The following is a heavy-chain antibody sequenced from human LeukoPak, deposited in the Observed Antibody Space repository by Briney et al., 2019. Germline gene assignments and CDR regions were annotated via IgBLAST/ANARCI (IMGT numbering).Heavy chain of an antibody. J-gene: IGHJ6*03. D-gene: IGHD4-17*01. Sequence: SQTLSLTCTVSGGSISSGDYYGSWIRQPPGKGLKWIGYIYYSGSTYYNPSLKSRVTISVDTSKNQFSLKLSSVTAADTAVYYCARRPTAFHYYYYMDVWGKGTTVTVSS. CDR2: IYYSGST. V-gene: IGHV4-30-4*08. CDR3: ARRPTAFHYYYYMDV. CDR1: GGSISSGDYY.